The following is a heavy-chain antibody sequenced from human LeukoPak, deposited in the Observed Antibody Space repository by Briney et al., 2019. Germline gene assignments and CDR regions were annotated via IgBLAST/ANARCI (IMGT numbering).Heavy chain of an antibody. Sequence: GGSLRLSCAASGFTFSSYWMHWTRQPPGKGLVWVSRINDDGTIISYGDPVKGRFTISRDNAKNTLYLQMNSLRVDDTGVYYCVKALTGSDDFWGQGTLVTVSS. CDR2: INDDGTII. CDR3: VKALTGSDDF. CDR1: GFTFSSYW. V-gene: IGHV3-74*01. D-gene: IGHD1-20*01. J-gene: IGHJ4*02.